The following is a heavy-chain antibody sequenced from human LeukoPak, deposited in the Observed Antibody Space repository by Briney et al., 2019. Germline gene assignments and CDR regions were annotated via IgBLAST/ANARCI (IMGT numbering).Heavy chain of an antibody. J-gene: IGHJ4*02. D-gene: IGHD6-13*01. CDR1: GGSISSGDYY. CDR2: IYYSGST. CDR3: ARGSSSSWYEGGY. V-gene: IGHV4-30-4*01. Sequence: PSQTLSLTCTVSGGSISSGDYYWSWIRQPPGKGLEWIGYIYYSGSTYYNPSLKSRVTISVDTSKNQFSLELSSVTAADTAVYYCARGSSSSWYEGGYWGQGTLVTVSS.